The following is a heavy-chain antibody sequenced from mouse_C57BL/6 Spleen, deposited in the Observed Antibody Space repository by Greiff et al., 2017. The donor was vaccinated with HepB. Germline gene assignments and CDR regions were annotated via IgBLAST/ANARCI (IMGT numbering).Heavy chain of an antibody. J-gene: IGHJ2*01. Sequence: VKLVESGPGLVAPSPSPSIKCTVSGFSLTSYAISWVRQPTGKGLEWLGVIRTGGGTNYNSALKTRLSISKDNSKSQVFLKMNSLQTDDTARYYCARGDGNYAYFDYWGQGTTLTVSS. CDR2: IRTGGGT. V-gene: IGHV2-9-1*01. D-gene: IGHD2-1*01. CDR1: GFSLTSYA. CDR3: ARGDGNYAYFDY.